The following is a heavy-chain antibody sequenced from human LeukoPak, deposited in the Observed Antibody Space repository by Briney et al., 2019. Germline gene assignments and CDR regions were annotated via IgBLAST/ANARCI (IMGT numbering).Heavy chain of an antibody. V-gene: IGHV4-34*01. Sequence: PSETLSLTCAVYGGSFSGYYWSLIRQPPGKGLEWIGEINHSGSTKYNPSLKSRGSISVDTSKNQSSLKLSSVTAADTAVYYCARGNRYYYDSSDFRYWGQGTLVTVSS. CDR1: GGSFSGYY. CDR3: ARGNRYYYDSSDFRY. J-gene: IGHJ4*02. CDR2: INHSGST. D-gene: IGHD3-22*01.